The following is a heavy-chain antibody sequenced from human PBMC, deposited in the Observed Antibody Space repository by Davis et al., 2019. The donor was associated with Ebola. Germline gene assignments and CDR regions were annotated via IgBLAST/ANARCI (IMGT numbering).Heavy chain of an antibody. V-gene: IGHV1-69*13. Sequence: SVKVSCKASGGTFSSYAISWVRQAPGQGLEWMGGIIPIFGTANYAQKFQGRVTITADESTSTAYMELSSLRSEDTAVYYCARDLRWLRRAPYYYYMDVWGKGTTVTVSS. CDR3: ARDLRWLRRAPYYYYMDV. D-gene: IGHD5-12*01. J-gene: IGHJ6*03. CDR1: GGTFSSYA. CDR2: IIPIFGTA.